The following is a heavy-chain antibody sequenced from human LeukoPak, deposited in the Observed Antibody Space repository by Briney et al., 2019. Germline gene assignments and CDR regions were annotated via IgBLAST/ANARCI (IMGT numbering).Heavy chain of an antibody. CDR1: GFTFSSYE. CDR2: ISSSGSTI. J-gene: IGHJ4*02. D-gene: IGHD6-13*01. CDR3: ARRGAAAGKLDY. Sequence: GGPLRLSCAASGFTFSSYEMNWVRQAPGKGLEWVSYISSSGSTIYYADSVKGRFTISRDNAKNSLYLQMNSLRAEDTAVYYCARRGAAAGKLDYWGQGTLVTVSS. V-gene: IGHV3-48*03.